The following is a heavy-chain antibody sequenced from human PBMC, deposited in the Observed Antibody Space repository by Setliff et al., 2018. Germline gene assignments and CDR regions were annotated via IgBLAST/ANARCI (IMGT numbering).Heavy chain of an antibody. Sequence: GGSLRLSCAASGFSFSGSAVYWVRQASVKGLEWIGRIRGRTDNYATAYAASVRGRFTISRDDSKSTAYLQMNSLKTEDTAVYYCTFARDGYDVFDIWGQGTMVTVSS. CDR2: IRGRTDNYAT. CDR3: TFARDGYDVFDI. V-gene: IGHV3-73*01. D-gene: IGHD5-18*01. CDR1: GFSFSGSA. J-gene: IGHJ3*02.